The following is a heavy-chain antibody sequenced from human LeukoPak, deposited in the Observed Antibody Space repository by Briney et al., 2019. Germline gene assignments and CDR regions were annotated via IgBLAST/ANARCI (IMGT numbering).Heavy chain of an antibody. J-gene: IGHJ3*01. CDR2: IYNSATT. Sequence: SETLCLTCDASGDSIRSHYCAWIRQPPGKGLEWMGHIYNSATTDYNPSLKSRVTISLDTSKKQFSLKMTSVTALDSAVYYCARGGEGYNDDAFEVWGLGTAVTVSS. CDR1: GDSIRSHY. D-gene: IGHD5-24*01. V-gene: IGHV4-59*11. CDR3: ARGGEGYNDDAFEV.